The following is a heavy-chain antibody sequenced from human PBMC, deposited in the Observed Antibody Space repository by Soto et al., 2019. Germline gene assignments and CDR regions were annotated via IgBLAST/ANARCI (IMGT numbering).Heavy chain of an antibody. J-gene: IGHJ4*02. Sequence: GGSLRLSCAASGFTFSSYAMSWVRHAPGKGLEWVSAISGSGGSTYYADSVKGRFTISRDNSKNTLYLQMNSLRAEDTAVYYCAKDVDYYDSSGPRNYWGQGTLVTVSS. CDR2: ISGSGGST. CDR1: GFTFSSYA. D-gene: IGHD3-22*01. V-gene: IGHV3-23*01. CDR3: AKDVDYYDSSGPRNY.